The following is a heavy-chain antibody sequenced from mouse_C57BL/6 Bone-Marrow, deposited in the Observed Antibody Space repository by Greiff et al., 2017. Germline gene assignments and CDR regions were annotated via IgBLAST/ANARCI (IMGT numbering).Heavy chain of an antibody. CDR2: IYPGDGDT. Sequence: VQLQESGAELVKPGASVKISCKASGYAFSSYWMNWVKQRPGKGLEWIGQIYPGDGDTNYNGKFKGKATLTAGKSSSTAYMQLSSLTSEDSAVYFCARSYGYDGFAYWGQGTLVTVSA. CDR1: GYAFSSYW. J-gene: IGHJ3*01. CDR3: ARSYGYDGFAY. D-gene: IGHD2-2*01. V-gene: IGHV1-80*01.